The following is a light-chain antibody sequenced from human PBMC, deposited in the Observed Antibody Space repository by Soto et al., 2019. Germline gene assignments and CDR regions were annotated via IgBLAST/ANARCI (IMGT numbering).Light chain of an antibody. V-gene: IGLV2-11*01. CDR2: DVT. CDR1: SSDIGGYTY. J-gene: IGLJ1*01. CDR3: CAYAGRFV. Sequence: QSALTQPRSVSGSPGQSVTISCIGPSSDIGGYTYVSWYQQHPGKAPKVMIYDVTKRPSGVPDRFSGSKSGGTASLTISGLQADDEADYYCCAYAGRFVFGTGTKVTVL.